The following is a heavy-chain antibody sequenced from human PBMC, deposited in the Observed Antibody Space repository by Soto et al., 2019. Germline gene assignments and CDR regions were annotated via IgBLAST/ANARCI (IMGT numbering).Heavy chain of an antibody. J-gene: IGHJ4*02. CDR3: ARDRYSSSSRTRGYY. Sequence: ASVKVSCKASGYTFTSYGISWVRQAPGQGLEWMGWISAYNGNTNYAQKLQGRVTMTTDTSTSTAYMELRSLRSDDTAVYYCARDRYSSSSRTRGYYWGQGTLVTVSS. D-gene: IGHD6-13*01. V-gene: IGHV1-18*01. CDR1: GYTFTSYG. CDR2: ISAYNGNT.